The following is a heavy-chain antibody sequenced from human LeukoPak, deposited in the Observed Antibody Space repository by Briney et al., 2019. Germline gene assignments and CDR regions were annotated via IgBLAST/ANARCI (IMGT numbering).Heavy chain of an antibody. V-gene: IGHV3-30*03. Sequence: PGGSLRLSCAASGFTFSSYGMHWVRQAPGKGLEWVAVISYDGSNKYYADSVKGRFTISRDNSKNTLYLQMNSLRAEDTAVYYCARVGLGYCSGGSCGSSGAFDIWGQGTMVTVSS. CDR1: GFTFSSYG. J-gene: IGHJ3*02. CDR2: ISYDGSNK. CDR3: ARVGLGYCSGGSCGSSGAFDI. D-gene: IGHD2-15*01.